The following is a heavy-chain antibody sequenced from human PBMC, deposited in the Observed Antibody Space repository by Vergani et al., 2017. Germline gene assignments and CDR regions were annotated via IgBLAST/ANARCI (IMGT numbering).Heavy chain of an antibody. CDR1: GFTFSSYD. J-gene: IGHJ6*03. CDR3: ARDPLYSSSSYYYYYYYMDV. Sequence: EVQLVESGGGLVQPGGSLRLSCAASGFTFSSYDMHWVRQATGKGLEWVSAIGTAGDTYYPGSVKGRFTISRENAKNTLYLQMNSLRAEDTAVYYCARDPLYSSSSYYYYYYYMDVWGKGTTVTVSS. V-gene: IGHV3-13*01. CDR2: IGTAGDT. D-gene: IGHD6-6*01.